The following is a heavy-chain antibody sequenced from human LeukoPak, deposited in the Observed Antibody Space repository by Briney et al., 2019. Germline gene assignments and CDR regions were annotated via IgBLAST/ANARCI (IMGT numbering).Heavy chain of an antibody. V-gene: IGHV3-7*01. CDR2: IKEDGSET. J-gene: IGHJ4*02. Sequence: GGSLRLSCAASGFTFSTSWMNWIRQAPGKGLEWVASIKEDGSETYYADSVKGRFTVSRDNAKNSLFLQMNSLRVEDTAVYYCTRDSGRFRLDYWGQGVLVTVSS. CDR3: TRDSGRFRLDY. D-gene: IGHD6-19*01. CDR1: GFTFSTSW.